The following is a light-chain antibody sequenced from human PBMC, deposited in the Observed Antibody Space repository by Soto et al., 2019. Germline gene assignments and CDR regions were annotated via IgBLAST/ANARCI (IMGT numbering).Light chain of an antibody. CDR1: QSVSSY. CDR2: GTS. J-gene: IGKJ1*01. Sequence: EIVLTQSPATLSLSPGERASLSCRAGQSVSSYLGWYQQQPVQPPRLLMSGTSNRATGTPDRFSGSGSGTEFTLTISSLQSEDFATYYCQHYNSYSEAFGQGTKVDIK. V-gene: IGKV3D-15*01. CDR3: QHYNSYSEA.